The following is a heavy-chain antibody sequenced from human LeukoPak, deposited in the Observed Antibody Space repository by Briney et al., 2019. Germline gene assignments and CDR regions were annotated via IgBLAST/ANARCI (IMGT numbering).Heavy chain of an antibody. CDR3: ARDSMGPAPYFDY. J-gene: IGHJ4*02. V-gene: IGHV4-61*02. Sequence: PSETLSLTCTVSGGSISSGSYYWSWIRQPAGKGLEWIGRIYTSGSTNYNPPLKSRVTISVDKSKNQFSLKLSSVTAADTAVYYCARDSMGPAPYFDYWGQGTLVTVSS. CDR2: IYTSGST. D-gene: IGHD2-8*01. CDR1: GGSISSGSYY.